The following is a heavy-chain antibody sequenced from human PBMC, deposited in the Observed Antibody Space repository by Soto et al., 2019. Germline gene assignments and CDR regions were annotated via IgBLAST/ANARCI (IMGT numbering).Heavy chain of an antibody. V-gene: IGHV4-34*01. D-gene: IGHD3-9*01. Sequence: QVQLQQWGAGLLKPSETLSLTCAVYGGSFSGYYWSWIRQPPGKGLEWIGEINHSGSTNYNPSLKSRVTISVDTSKNQFSLKLSSVTAADTAVYYCARLSRYFDWLPSDYWGQGTLVTVSS. CDR2: INHSGST. J-gene: IGHJ4*02. CDR3: ARLSRYFDWLPSDY. CDR1: GGSFSGYY.